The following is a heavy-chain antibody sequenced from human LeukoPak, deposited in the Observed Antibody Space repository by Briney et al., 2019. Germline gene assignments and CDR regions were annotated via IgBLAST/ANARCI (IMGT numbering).Heavy chain of an antibody. CDR2: IYYGGYT. CDR1: SGSIRSSSNY. D-gene: IGHD4-17*01. J-gene: IGHJ4*02. V-gene: IGHV4-39*01. CDR3: ARFPASTTEYY. Sequence: GSLRLSCTVSSGSIRSSSNYWVWIRQPPGKGLEWIGSIYYGGYTIYNPSLKSRITISVDTSKNQLSLTLTSVTAADTGVFYCARFPASTTEYYWGQGILVTVSS.